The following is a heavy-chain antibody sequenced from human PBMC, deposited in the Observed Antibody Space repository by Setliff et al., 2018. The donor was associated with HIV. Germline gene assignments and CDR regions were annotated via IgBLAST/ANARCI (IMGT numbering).Heavy chain of an antibody. CDR3: ARLGECSAGNCYTTFFDC. D-gene: IGHD2-15*01. CDR1: GFTSNDHG. J-gene: IGHJ4*02. V-gene: IGHV3-21*04. Sequence: LRLSCAVSGFTSNDHGMHWVRQVPGKGLEWVSCISSSSTYIDYADSVKGRFTVSRDNVKNSLYLQMNSLRAEDTALYYCARLGECSAGNCYTTFFDCWGQGTLVTVSS. CDR2: ISSSSTYI.